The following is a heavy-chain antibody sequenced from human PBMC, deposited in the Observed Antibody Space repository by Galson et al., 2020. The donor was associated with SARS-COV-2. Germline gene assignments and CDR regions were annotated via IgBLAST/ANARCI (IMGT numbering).Heavy chain of an antibody. J-gene: IGHJ4*02. CDR1: GFSLSTSGVG. V-gene: IGHV2-5*02. D-gene: IGHD5-18*01. CDR3: AHHPYTAMAELYFDY. CDR2: IYWDDDK. Sequence: SGPTLVKPTQTLTLTCTFSGFSLSTSGVGVGWIRQPPGKALEWLALIYWDDDKRYSPSLKSRLTITKDTSKNQVVLTMTNMDPVDTATYYCAHHPYTAMAELYFDYWGQGTLVTVSS.